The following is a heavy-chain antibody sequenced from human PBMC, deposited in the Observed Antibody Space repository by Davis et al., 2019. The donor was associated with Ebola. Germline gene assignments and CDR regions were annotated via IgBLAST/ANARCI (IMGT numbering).Heavy chain of an antibody. D-gene: IGHD3-10*01. CDR1: GYSISSGYY. Sequence: PSETLSLTCTVSGYSISSGYYWGWIRQPPGKGLEWIGRIYTSGNTNYNPSLKSRVTMSVDTSKNQFSLKLSSVTAADTAVYYCARDRDYYGSGSPYYFDYWGQGTLVTVSS. J-gene: IGHJ4*02. V-gene: IGHV4-38-2*02. CDR2: IYTSGNT. CDR3: ARDRDYYGSGSPYYFDY.